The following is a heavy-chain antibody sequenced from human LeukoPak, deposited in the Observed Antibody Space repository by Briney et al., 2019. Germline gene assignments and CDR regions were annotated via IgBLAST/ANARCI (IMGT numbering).Heavy chain of an antibody. V-gene: IGHV4-34*01. CDR1: GGSFSGYY. CDR2: INHSGST. CDR3: ARDDDYYWYFDL. D-gene: IGHD1-1*01. J-gene: IGHJ2*01. Sequence: TSETLSLTCAVYGGSFSGYYWSWIRQPPGKGLEWIGEINHSGSTNYNPSLKSRVTISVDTSKNQFSLKLSSVTAVDTAVYYCARDDDYYWYFDLWGRGTLVTVSS.